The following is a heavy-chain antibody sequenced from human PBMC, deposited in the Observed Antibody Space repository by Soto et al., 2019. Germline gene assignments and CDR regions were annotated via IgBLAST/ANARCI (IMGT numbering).Heavy chain of an antibody. V-gene: IGHV4-34*01. D-gene: IGHD6-19*01. CDR1: GGSFSGYY. Sequence: SETLSLTCAVYGGSFSGYYWIWIRQPPGKGLEWIGEINHSGSTNYNPSLKSRVTISVDTSKNQFSLKLSSVTAADTAVYYCARRSIAVADYNLFDPWGQGTLVTVSS. J-gene: IGHJ5*02. CDR2: INHSGST. CDR3: ARRSIAVADYNLFDP.